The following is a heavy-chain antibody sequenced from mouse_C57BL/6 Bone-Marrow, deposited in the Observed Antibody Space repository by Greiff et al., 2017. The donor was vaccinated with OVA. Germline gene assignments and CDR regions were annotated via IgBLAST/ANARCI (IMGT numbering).Heavy chain of an antibody. CDR1: GFNIKDDY. D-gene: IGHD2-4*01. J-gene: IGHJ1*03. CDR3: TTRVMITRYFDV. CDR2: IDPENGDT. Sequence: EVMLVESGAELVRPGASVKLSCTASGFNIKDDYMHWVKQRPEQGLEWIGWIDPENGDTEYASKFQGKATITADTSSNTAYLQLSSLTSEDTAVYYCTTRVMITRYFDVWGTGTTVTVSS. V-gene: IGHV14-4*01.